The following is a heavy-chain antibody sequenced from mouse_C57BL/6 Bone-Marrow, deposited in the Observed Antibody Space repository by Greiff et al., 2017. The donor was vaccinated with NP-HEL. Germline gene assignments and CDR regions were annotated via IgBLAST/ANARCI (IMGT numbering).Heavy chain of an antibody. V-gene: IGHV2-9-1*01. CDR2: IWTGGGT. CDR1: GFSLTSYA. J-gene: IGHJ1*03. CDR3: ARESITTVVYWYFDV. Sequence: QVQLQQSGPGLVAPSQSLSITCTVSGFSLTSYAISWVRQPPGKGLEWLGVIWTGGGTNYNSALKSRLSISKDNSKSQVFLKMNSLQTDDTARYYCARESITTVVYWYFDVWGTGTTVTVSS. D-gene: IGHD1-1*01.